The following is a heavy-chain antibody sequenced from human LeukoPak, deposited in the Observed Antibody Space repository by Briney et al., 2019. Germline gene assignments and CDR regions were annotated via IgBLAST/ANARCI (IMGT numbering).Heavy chain of an antibody. Sequence: SETQSLTCTISGGSISSYYWNWIRQPPGKGLEWIAYIYSTASTNYNPSLRSRGTISVDTSKNQISLKLRSVTAADTAVYYCARSDGYYYAMDVWGQGTSVTVSS. CDR2: IYSTAST. V-gene: IGHV4-59*01. CDR3: ARSDGYYYAMDV. D-gene: IGHD5-24*01. CDR1: GGSISSYY. J-gene: IGHJ6*02.